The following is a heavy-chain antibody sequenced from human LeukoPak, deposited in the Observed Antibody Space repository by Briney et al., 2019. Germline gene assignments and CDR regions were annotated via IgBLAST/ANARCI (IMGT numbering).Heavy chain of an antibody. CDR1: GFTFSSYG. D-gene: IGHD5-18*01. V-gene: IGHV3-33*01. Sequence: GRSLRLSCAAYGFTFSSYGMHWARQAPGKGLEWVAVIWYDGSNKYYADSVKGRFTISRDNSKNTLYLQMNSLRAEDTAVYYCASDKAHGYSYVGYWGQGPLVTVSS. CDR2: IWYDGSNK. J-gene: IGHJ4*02. CDR3: ASDKAHGYSYVGY.